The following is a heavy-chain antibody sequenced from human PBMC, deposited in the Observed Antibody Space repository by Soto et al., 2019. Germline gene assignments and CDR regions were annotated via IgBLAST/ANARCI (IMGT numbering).Heavy chain of an antibody. CDR1: GFTFSSYE. CDR3: AREFYSSSWSSYYGMDV. CDR2: ISSSGSTI. V-gene: IGHV3-48*03. Sequence: GGSLRLSCAASGFTFSSYEMNWVRQAPGKGLEWVSYISSSGSTIYYADSVKGRFTISRDNAKNSLYLQMNSLRAEDTAVYYCAREFYSSSWSSYYGMDVWGQGTTVTVSS. D-gene: IGHD6-13*01. J-gene: IGHJ6*02.